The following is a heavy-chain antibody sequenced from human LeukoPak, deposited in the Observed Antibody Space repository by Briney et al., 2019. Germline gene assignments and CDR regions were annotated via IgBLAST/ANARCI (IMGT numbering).Heavy chain of an antibody. D-gene: IGHD6-19*01. CDR2: ISGSGGST. Sequence: GGSLRLSCAASGFTFSSYAMSWVRQAPGKGLEWVSAISGSGGSTYYADSVKGRFTISRDNSKNTLYLQMNSLRAEDTAVYYCAKDTSSGWYRGYFDYWGQGTLVTVSS. CDR3: AKDTSSGWYRGYFDY. J-gene: IGHJ4*02. V-gene: IGHV3-23*01. CDR1: GFTFSSYA.